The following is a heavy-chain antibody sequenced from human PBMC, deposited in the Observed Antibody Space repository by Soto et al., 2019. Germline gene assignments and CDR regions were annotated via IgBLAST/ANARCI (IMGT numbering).Heavy chain of an antibody. CDR1: GDSVSSNSAA. Sequence: PSQTLSLTCAISGDSVSSNSAAWNWIRLSPSRGLEWLARTYYRSRWYNDYAVSVRSRITVNPDTSKNQFSLQLTSVTPEDTAVYYWAGTTSHKWYYMDVWGKGITVTVAS. D-gene: IGHD1-7*01. J-gene: IGHJ6*03. V-gene: IGHV6-1*01. CDR3: AGTTSHKWYYMDV. CDR2: TYYRSRWYN.